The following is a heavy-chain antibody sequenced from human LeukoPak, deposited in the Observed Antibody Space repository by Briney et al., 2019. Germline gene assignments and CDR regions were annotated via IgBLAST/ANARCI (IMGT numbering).Heavy chain of an antibody. D-gene: IGHD3-22*01. CDR2: IIPILGIA. J-gene: IGHJ5*02. V-gene: IGHV1-69*04. Sequence: ASVKVSCEASGGTFSSYAISWVRQAPGQGLEWMGRIIPILGIANYAQKFQGRVTITADKSTSTAYMELSSLRSEDTAVYYCARSLANYYDSSGYYPRGYNWFDPWGQGTLVTVSS. CDR3: ARSLANYYDSSGYYPRGYNWFDP. CDR1: GGTFSSYA.